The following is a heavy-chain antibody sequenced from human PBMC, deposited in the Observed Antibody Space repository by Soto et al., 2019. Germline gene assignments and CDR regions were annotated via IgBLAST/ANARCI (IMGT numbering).Heavy chain of an antibody. CDR3: AMALRPTGDHGYWYFDL. J-gene: IGHJ2*01. Sequence: QVQLQESGPGLVKPSQTLSLTCTVAGVSLSTGCRFWSWVRQHPGNGLEWIGCIYYSGNTDYNPSLKSRLTISIDTSKNQFALNLRSVTAADTAVYYCAMALRPTGDHGYWYFDLWGRGTLVTVSS. V-gene: IGHV4-31*03. D-gene: IGHD1-1*01. CDR1: GVSLSTGCRF. CDR2: IYYSGNT.